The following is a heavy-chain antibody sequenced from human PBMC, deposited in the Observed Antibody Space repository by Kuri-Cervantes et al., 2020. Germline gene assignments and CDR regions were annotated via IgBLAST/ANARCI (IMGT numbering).Heavy chain of an antibody. CDR1: GFAFSPYS. CDR2: ISSSSSYI. Sequence: GESLKISCAASGFAFSPYSMNWVRQAPGKGLEWVSSISSSSSYIYYADSVKGRFTISRDNAKNSLYLQMNSLRAEDTAVYYCARRGSGTGFDPWGQGTLVTVSS. J-gene: IGHJ5*02. D-gene: IGHD3-10*01. CDR3: ARRGSGTGFDP. V-gene: IGHV3-21*01.